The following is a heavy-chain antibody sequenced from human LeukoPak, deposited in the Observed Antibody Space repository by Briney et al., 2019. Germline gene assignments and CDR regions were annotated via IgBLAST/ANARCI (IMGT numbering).Heavy chain of an antibody. CDR1: GGSFSGYY. Sequence: SETLSLTCAVYGGSFSGYYWSWIRQPPGKGLEWIGEINHSGSTNYNPSLKSRVTISVDTSKNQFSLKLSSVAAADTAVYYCARVSQSYGYDYFDYWGQGTLVTVSS. D-gene: IGHD5-18*01. CDR3: ARVSQSYGYDYFDY. J-gene: IGHJ4*02. CDR2: INHSGST. V-gene: IGHV4-34*01.